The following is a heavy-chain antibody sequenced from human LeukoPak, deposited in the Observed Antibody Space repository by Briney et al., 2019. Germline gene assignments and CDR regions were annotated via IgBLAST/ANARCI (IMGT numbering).Heavy chain of an antibody. V-gene: IGHV1-2*02. CDR2: INPNSGGT. D-gene: IGHD2-8*01. CDR3: ARDSDCTNGVCYRTDLDY. J-gene: IGHJ4*02. Sequence: ASVKVSCKASGYTFTGYYMHWVRQAPGQGLEWMGWINPNSGGTNYAQKFQGRATMTRDTSISTAYMELSRLTSDDTAVYYCARDSDCTNGVCYRTDLDYWGQGTLVTVSS. CDR1: GYTFTGYY.